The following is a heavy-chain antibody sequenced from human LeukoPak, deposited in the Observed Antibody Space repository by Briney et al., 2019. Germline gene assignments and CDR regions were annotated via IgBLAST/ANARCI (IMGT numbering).Heavy chain of an antibody. D-gene: IGHD2-2*01. Sequence: PGGSLRLSCAASGFTFSNAWMSWVRQAPGKGLEWVGRIKSKTDGGTTDYAAPVKGRFTISSDDSKNTLYLQMNSLKTEDTAVYYCTVVVVPAAMGSYYYCKDVWGKGTTVTVSS. CDR3: TVVVVPAAMGSYYYCKDV. J-gene: IGHJ6*03. V-gene: IGHV3-15*01. CDR1: GFTFSNAW. CDR2: IKSKTDGGTT.